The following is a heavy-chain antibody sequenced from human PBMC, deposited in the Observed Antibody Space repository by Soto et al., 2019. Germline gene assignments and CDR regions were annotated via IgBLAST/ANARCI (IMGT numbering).Heavy chain of an antibody. J-gene: IGHJ4*02. V-gene: IGHV4-31*03. CDR1: GGSISSGGYY. Sequence: QVQLQESGPGLVKPSQTLSLTCTVSGGSISSGGYYWSWIRQHPGKGLEWIGYIYYSGSTYYNPALQSRVTISVDPYKNQFSLQLSSVTAADTAVYYCARDSGSGSGLDYWGQGTLVTVSS. CDR2: IYYSGST. CDR3: ARDSGSGSGLDY. D-gene: IGHD3-10*01.